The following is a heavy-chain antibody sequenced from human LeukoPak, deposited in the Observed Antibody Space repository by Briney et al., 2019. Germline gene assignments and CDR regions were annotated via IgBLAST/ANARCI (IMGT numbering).Heavy chain of an antibody. D-gene: IGHD3-10*01. Sequence: PSETLSLTCAVYGGSFSGYYWSWIRQPPGKGLEWIGEINHSGSTNYNPSLKSRVTISVDTSKNQFSLKLSSVTAADTAVYYCARAYYGSEMDVWGKGTTVTISS. J-gene: IGHJ6*04. CDR1: GGSFSGYY. CDR2: INHSGST. V-gene: IGHV4-34*01. CDR3: ARAYYGSEMDV.